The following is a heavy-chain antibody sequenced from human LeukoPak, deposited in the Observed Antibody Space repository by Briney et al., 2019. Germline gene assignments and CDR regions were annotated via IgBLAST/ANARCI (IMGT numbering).Heavy chain of an antibody. V-gene: IGHV3-15*01. CDR3: ATDMSLNGVGPFDY. J-gene: IGHJ4*02. CDR2: IKSKTDGGTT. D-gene: IGHD2-8*01. Sequence: PGGSLRLSCAASGFTFSSYAMSWVRQAPGKGLEWVGRIKSKTDGGTTDYAAPVKGRFTISRDDSKTTLYLQMSSLKTEDAAVYYCATDMSLNGVGPFDYWGQGTLVTVSS. CDR1: GFTFSSYA.